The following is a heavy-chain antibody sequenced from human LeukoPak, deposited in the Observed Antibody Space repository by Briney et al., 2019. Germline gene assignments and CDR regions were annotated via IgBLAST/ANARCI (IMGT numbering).Heavy chain of an antibody. Sequence: GGSLRLSCAASGFTFSSYSMSWVRQAPGKGLEWVSSISSSSSYIYYADSVKGRFTISRDNAKNSLYLQMNSLRAEDTAVYYCARDGDIVVVVAATLSYYYYGMDVWGQGTTVTVSS. CDR3: ARDGDIVVVVAATLSYYYYGMDV. CDR1: GFTFSSYS. CDR2: ISSSSSYI. V-gene: IGHV3-21*01. J-gene: IGHJ6*02. D-gene: IGHD2-15*01.